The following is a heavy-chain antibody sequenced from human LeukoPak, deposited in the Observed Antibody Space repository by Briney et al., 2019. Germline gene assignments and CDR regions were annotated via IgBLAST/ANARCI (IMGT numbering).Heavy chain of an antibody. J-gene: IGHJ3*02. CDR1: GFTVSSNY. Sequence: PGGSLRLSCAASGFTVSSNYMSWVRQAPGKGLEWVSVIYSGGSTYYADSVKGRFTNSRDNSKNTLYLQMNSLRAEDTAVYYCARDSPYSDYLIGGAFNIWGQGTMVTVSS. CDR3: ARDSPYSDYLIGGAFNI. CDR2: IYSGGST. V-gene: IGHV3-66*01. D-gene: IGHD4-11*01.